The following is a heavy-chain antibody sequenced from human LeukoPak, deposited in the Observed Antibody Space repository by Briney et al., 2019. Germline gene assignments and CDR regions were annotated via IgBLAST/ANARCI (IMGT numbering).Heavy chain of an antibody. CDR1: GFTFSNAW. V-gene: IGHV3-21*01. D-gene: IGHD3-10*01. CDR2: ISSSSSYI. CDR3: ARAYYGSGSYYADY. Sequence: PGGSLRLSCAASGFTFSNAWMSWVRQAPGKGLEWVSSISSSSSYIYYADSVKGRFTISRDNAKNSLYLQMNSLRAEDTAVYYCARAYYGSGSYYADYWGQGTLVTVSS. J-gene: IGHJ4*02.